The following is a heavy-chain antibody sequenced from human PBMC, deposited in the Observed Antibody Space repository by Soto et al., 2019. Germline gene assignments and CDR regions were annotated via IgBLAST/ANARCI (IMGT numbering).Heavy chain of an antibody. D-gene: IGHD6-19*01. Sequence: SETLSLTCFVSGYFIGAGGYYWSWIRHHPGKGLEWIGSFYSSGSIIYNPSLRSRVSITGDMSTNQFSMSLTSVTAADTARYYCARMYSSGSGWFHPWGQGTLVTLSS. CDR2: FYSSGSI. J-gene: IGHJ5*02. V-gene: IGHV4-31*03. CDR3: ARMYSSGSGWFHP. CDR1: GYFIGAGGYY.